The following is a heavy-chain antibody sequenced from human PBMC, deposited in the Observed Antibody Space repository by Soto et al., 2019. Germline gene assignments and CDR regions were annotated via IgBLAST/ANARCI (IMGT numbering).Heavy chain of an antibody. D-gene: IGHD3-10*01. Sequence: SLRLSCAASGFTFSSYGMHWVRQAPGKGQEWVAVISYDGSNKYYADSVKGRFTISRDNSKNTLYLQMNSLRAEDTAVYYCATGYKYYYGSGTLVYWGQGTLVTVSS. CDR1: GFTFSSYG. V-gene: IGHV3-30*03. CDR3: ATGYKYYYGSGTLVY. CDR2: ISYDGSNK. J-gene: IGHJ4*02.